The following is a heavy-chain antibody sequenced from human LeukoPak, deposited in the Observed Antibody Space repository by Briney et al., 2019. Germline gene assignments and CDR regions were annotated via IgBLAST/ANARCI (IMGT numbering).Heavy chain of an antibody. D-gene: IGHD6-19*01. Sequence: SQTLSLTCTVSGGSISSGGYYWSWIRQHPGKGLEWIGYIYYSGGTNYNPSLKSRVTISVDTSKNQFSLKLSSVTAADTAVYYCARVYSSGWYLIPAKYYFDYWGQGTLVTVSS. V-gene: IGHV4-31*03. J-gene: IGHJ4*02. CDR3: ARVYSSGWYLIPAKYYFDY. CDR1: GGSISSGGYY. CDR2: IYYSGGT.